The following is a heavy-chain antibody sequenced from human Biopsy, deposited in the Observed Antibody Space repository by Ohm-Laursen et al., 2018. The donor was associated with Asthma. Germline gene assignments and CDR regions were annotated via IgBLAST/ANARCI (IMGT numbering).Heavy chain of an antibody. CDR3: ARAVSSSSYWYFDL. D-gene: IGHD6-6*01. CDR1: GDAMSTSGSY. J-gene: IGHJ2*01. CDR2: IYYSGRT. V-gene: IGHV4-39*02. Sequence: ETLSLTCLVSGDAMSTSGSYWGWIRQSPGKGLEWIGSIYYSGRTYYNPSLESRVTISADTSKNHFSLKVTSVTAADTAVYYCARAVSSSSYWYFDLWGRGDLVTVSS.